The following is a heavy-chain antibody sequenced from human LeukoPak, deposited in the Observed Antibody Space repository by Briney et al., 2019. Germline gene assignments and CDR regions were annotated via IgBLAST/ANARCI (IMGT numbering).Heavy chain of an antibody. J-gene: IGHJ4*02. V-gene: IGHV1-24*01. CDR1: GYTFTSYD. CDR2: FDPEDGET. Sequence: ASVKVSCKASGYTFTSYDINWVRQAPGKGLEWMGGFDPEDGETIYAQKFQGRVTVTEDTSTDTAYMELSSLRSEDTAVYYCAGSYSGSYAVYWGQGTLVTVSS. D-gene: IGHD1-26*01. CDR3: AGSYSGSYAVY.